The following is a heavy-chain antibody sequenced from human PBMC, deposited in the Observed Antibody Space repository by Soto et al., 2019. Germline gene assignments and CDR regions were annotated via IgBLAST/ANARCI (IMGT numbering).Heavy chain of an antibody. CDR1: GIPFDDFA. D-gene: IGHD2-15*01. CDR3: RAAESPYTAYLSLN. J-gene: IGHJ4*02. V-gene: IGHV3-49*04. CDR2: MRNQRYQATT. Sequence: RLSCSGCGIPFDDFAINWARQAQGNGLQLVRLMRNQRYQATTEYASSVKLRFTISRDTSNGFAYLQENSLNIESSAVYYCRAAESPYTAYLSLNWRRGTPGAIAS.